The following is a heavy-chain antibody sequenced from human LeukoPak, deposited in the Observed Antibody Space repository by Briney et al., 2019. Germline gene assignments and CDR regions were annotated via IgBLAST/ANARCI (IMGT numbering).Heavy chain of an antibody. J-gene: IGHJ6*03. V-gene: IGHV4-34*01. D-gene: IGHD1-26*01. CDR1: GGSFSGYY. CDR3: ARGVGAIIRDYYYMDV. Sequence: SETLSLTCAVYGGSFSGYYWSWIRQPPGKGLEWIGEINHSGSTNYNPSLKSRVTISVDTSKNQFSLKLSSVTAADTAVYYCARGVGAIIRDYYYMDVWGKGTTVTISS. CDR2: INHSGST.